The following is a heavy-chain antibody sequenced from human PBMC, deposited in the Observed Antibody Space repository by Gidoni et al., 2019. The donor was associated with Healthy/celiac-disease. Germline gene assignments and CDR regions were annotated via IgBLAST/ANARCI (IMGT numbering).Heavy chain of an antibody. CDR1: GYSFTSYW. J-gene: IGHJ3*02. CDR2: IYPGDSDT. D-gene: IGHD2-2*01. Sequence: SLTIYCKGSGYSFTSYWIGRVRQMPGKGLQWMVIIYPGDSDTRYSPSFQGQVTISADKSIITAYLQWSSLKASDTAMYYCSRRPFVAAASFDIWGQWTMVTVSS. CDR3: SRRPFVAAASFDI. V-gene: IGHV5-51*01.